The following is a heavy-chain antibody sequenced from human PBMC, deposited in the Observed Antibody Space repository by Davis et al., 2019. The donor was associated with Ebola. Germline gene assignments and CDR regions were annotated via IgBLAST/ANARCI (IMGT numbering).Heavy chain of an antibody. Sequence: GGSLRLSCAASGLTCSSYAMHWVRQAPGKGLEWVAVISYDGSNKYYADSVKGRFTISRDNSQNTVDLQMSSLRLDDTAIYYCASDHITIFGEEYYLDVWGRGSLVTVTS. CDR1: GLTCSSYA. CDR2: ISYDGSNK. J-gene: IGHJ4*02. V-gene: IGHV3-30-3*01. D-gene: IGHD3-3*01. CDR3: ASDHITIFGEEYYLDV.